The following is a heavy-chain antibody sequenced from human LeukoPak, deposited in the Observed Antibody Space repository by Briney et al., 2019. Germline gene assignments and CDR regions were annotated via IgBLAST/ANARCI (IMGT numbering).Heavy chain of an antibody. CDR2: ISSSSSYI. CDR1: GFTFSDCY. Sequence: TGGSLRLSCAASGFTFSDCYVSWIRQAPGKGLEWVSYISSSSSYIYYADSVKGRFTISRDNAKNSLYLQMNSLRAEDTAVYYCARAYYDFWSGYSGYWGQGTLVTVSS. V-gene: IGHV3-11*06. CDR3: ARAYYDFWSGYSGY. D-gene: IGHD3-3*01. J-gene: IGHJ4*02.